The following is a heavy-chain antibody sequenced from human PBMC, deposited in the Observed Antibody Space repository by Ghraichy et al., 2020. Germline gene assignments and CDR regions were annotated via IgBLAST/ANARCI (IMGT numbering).Heavy chain of an antibody. CDR3: AHTSPGYDILTGYAWDWFDP. D-gene: IGHD3-9*01. CDR2: IYWDDDK. V-gene: IGHV2-5*02. Sequence: SGPTLVKPTQTLTLTCTFSGFSLSTSGVGVGWIRQPPGKALEWLALIYWDDDKRYSPSLKSRLTITKDTSKNQVVLTMTNMDPVDTATYYCAHTSPGYDILTGYAWDWFDPWGQGTLVTVSS. CDR1: GFSLSTSGVG. J-gene: IGHJ5*02.